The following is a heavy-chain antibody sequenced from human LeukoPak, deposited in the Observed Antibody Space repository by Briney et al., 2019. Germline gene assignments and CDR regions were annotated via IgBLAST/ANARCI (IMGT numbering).Heavy chain of an antibody. D-gene: IGHD3-22*01. CDR1: GFTFSRYA. CDR2: TSPDGNEK. J-gene: IGHJ5*01. Sequence: GGSLRLSCAASGFTFSRYAMHWVRQAPGKGLEWVAVTSPDGNEKYYADSVKGRFTISRDNSKNTVSLQMNSLSTEDTAVYSCFTGSAYYYDSWGQGTLVTVSS. CDR3: FTGSAYYYDS. V-gene: IGHV3-30*01.